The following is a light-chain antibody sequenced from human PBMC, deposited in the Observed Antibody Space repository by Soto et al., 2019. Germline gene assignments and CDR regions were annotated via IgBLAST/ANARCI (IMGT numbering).Light chain of an antibody. V-gene: IGLV2-23*01. CDR1: SSDVGSYNL. CDR2: EGN. J-gene: IGLJ2*01. Sequence: SALTQPASVSGSPGQSSTISCTGASSDVGSYNLVSWYQQYPGKAPKLIIYEGNKRPSGVSNRFSGSKSGNTASLTISGLQAEDEADYYCCSYASSSTPVIFGGGTKLTVL. CDR3: CSYASSSTPVI.